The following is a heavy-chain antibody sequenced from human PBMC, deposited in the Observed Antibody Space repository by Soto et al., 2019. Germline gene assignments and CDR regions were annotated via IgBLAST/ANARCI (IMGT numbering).Heavy chain of an antibody. CDR2: IFFNGGA. J-gene: IGHJ5*02. V-gene: IGHV4-39*01. CDR3: ARQERSYFGPGGFDT. D-gene: IGHD3-10*01. CDR1: GDSLSSPSYY. Sequence: QLHFQESGPGLVKPSETLSLTCTVSGDSLSSPSYYWAWIRQPPGKVLQWIGSIFFNGGAYYTPSLDSRVTISVDTSKQKLSLRLRSVTAADTAIYYCARQERSYFGPGGFDTWGQGALVTVSS.